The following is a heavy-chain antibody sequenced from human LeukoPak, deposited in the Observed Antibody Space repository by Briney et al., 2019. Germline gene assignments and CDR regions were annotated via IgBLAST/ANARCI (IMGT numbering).Heavy chain of an antibody. D-gene: IGHD3-10*01. V-gene: IGHV1-69*05. CDR2: IIPIFGTA. Sequence: ASVKVSCKASGGTFSSYAISWVRQAPGQGLEWMGGIIPIFGTANYAQKFQGRVTITTDESTSTAYMELSSLRSEDTAVYYCATGSELWFGHYRGWFDPWGQGTLVTVSS. CDR3: ATGSELWFGHYRGWFDP. CDR1: GGTFSSYA. J-gene: IGHJ5*02.